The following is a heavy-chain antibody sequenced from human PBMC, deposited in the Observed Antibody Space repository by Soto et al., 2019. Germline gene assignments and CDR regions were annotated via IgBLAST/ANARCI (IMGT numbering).Heavy chain of an antibody. CDR2: ISYSGTT. J-gene: IGHJ4*02. V-gene: IGHV4-30-4*01. CDR3: ARASTVKGVLRDFDY. CDR1: GASINSADYY. Sequence: PSETLSLTCTVSGASINSADYYWSWIRQPPGRGLEWIGYISYSGTTFYNPSLKSRLSLSVDASQNHFSLHLSSVTAADTAFYYCARASTVKGVLRDFDYWGRGTQVTVSS. D-gene: IGHD4-4*01.